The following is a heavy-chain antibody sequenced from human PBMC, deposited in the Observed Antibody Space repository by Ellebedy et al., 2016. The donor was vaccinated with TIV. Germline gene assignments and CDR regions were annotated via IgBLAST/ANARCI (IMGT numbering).Heavy chain of an antibody. CDR1: GGSISSSSYY. CDR2: IYYSGST. V-gene: IGHV4-39*02. D-gene: IGHD6-19*01. J-gene: IGHJ6*02. Sequence: MPSETLSLTCTVSGGSISSSSYYWGWIRQPPGKGLEWIGSIYYSGSTYYNPSLKSRVTISVDTSKNQFSLQLKSVTPEDTAVYYCVRDRGIGVPGSKVYGDYYGMDVWGQGTTVTVSS. CDR3: VRDRGIGVPGSKVYGDYYGMDV.